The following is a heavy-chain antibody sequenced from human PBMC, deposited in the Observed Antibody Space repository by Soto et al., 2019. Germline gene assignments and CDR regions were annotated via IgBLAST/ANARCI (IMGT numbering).Heavy chain of an antibody. CDR3: ARHGGITIIEGGGLLSAFDI. D-gene: IGHD3-22*01. J-gene: IGHJ3*02. V-gene: IGHV4-59*08. CDR2: SYYGGST. Sequence: SEPLSLTCPVYGYTLSSYYWYLLRLPTGKRMEWLGRSYYGGSTNYTPSLTSRVTISLDTSKTHSPLKLTSVTAADMAVYYCARHGGITIIEGGGLLSAFDIWGQGTMVT. CDR1: GYTLSSYY.